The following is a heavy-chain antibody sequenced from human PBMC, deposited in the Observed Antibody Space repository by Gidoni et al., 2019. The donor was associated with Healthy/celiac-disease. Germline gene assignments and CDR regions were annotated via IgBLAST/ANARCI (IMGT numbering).Heavy chain of an antibody. D-gene: IGHD3-22*01. Sequence: QVQLQESGPGLVKPSQTLSLTCTVSGGSISSGDYYWSWIRQPPGKGLEWIGYIYYSGSTYYNPSLKSRVTISVDTSKNQFSLKLSSVTAADTAVYYCARDPRSNYYDSSGYLNDYWGQGTLVTVSS. J-gene: IGHJ4*02. CDR2: IYYSGST. CDR3: ARDPRSNYYDSSGYLNDY. V-gene: IGHV4-30-4*01. CDR1: GGSISSGDYY.